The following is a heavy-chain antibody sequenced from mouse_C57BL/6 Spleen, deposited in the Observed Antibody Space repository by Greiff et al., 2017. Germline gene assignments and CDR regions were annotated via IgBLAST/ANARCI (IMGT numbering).Heavy chain of an antibody. CDR3: ARLDDYDVDY. V-gene: IGHV3-6*01. CDR1: GYSITSGYY. CDR2: ISYDGSN. D-gene: IGHD2-4*01. J-gene: IGHJ4*01. Sequence: DVQLQESGPGLVKPSQSLSLTCSVTGYSITSGYYWNWIRQFPGNKLEWMGYISYDGSNNYNPSLKNRISITRDTSKNQFFLKLNSVTTEDTATYYCARLDDYDVDYWGQGTSVTVSS.